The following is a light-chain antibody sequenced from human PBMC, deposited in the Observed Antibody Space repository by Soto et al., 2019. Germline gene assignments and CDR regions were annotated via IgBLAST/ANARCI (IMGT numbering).Light chain of an antibody. Sequence: DIVMTQSPDSLAVSLGERATINCKSSQSVLYSSNNKNYLLWYQQKPGQPPKLLIYWASTRESGVPDRFSGSGSGTDFTLTISSLQAEDVAVYYCQQYYSTPYTFGQGTKLDIK. J-gene: IGKJ2*01. CDR3: QQYYSTPYT. CDR1: QSVLYSSNNKNY. CDR2: WAS. V-gene: IGKV4-1*01.